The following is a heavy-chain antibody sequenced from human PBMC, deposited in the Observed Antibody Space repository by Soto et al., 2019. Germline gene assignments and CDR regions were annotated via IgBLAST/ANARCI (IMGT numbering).Heavy chain of an antibody. CDR3: ARGTYYDILTGTNPNLDY. V-gene: IGHV4-31*03. D-gene: IGHD3-9*01. CDR2: IYYSGST. CDR1: GGSISSGGYY. J-gene: IGHJ4*02. Sequence: SETLSLTCTVSGGSISSGGYYWSWIRQHPGKGLEWIGYIYYSGSTYYNPSLKSRVTISVDTSKNQFSLKLSSVTAADTAVYYCARGTYYDILTGTNPNLDYWGQGTLVTVSS.